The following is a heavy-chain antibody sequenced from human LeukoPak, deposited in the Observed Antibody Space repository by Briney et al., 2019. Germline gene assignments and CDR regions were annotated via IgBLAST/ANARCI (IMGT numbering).Heavy chain of an antibody. CDR2: IYYSGST. Sequence: SETLSLTCAVSGGSIYSGGYSWSWIRQPPGKGLEWIGYIYYSGSTYYSPSLKSRSTISLDTSKNQFSLKLSSVTAADTAVYYCAREDYGDAFDIWGRGTMVTVSS. J-gene: IGHJ3*02. CDR3: AREDYGDAFDI. D-gene: IGHD4-17*01. V-gene: IGHV4-30-4*07. CDR1: GGSIYSGGYS.